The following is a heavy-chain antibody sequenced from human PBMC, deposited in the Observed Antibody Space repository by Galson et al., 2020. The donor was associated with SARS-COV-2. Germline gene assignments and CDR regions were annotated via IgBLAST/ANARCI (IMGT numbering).Heavy chain of an antibody. CDR3: ARALWGNYYYGMDV. V-gene: IGHV3-30-3*01. CDR1: GFTFSSYA. J-gene: IGHJ6*02. D-gene: IGHD3-16*01. CDR2: ISYDGSNK. Sequence: GGSLRLSCAASGFTFSSYAMHWVRQAPGKGLEWVAVISYDGSNKYYADSVKGRFTISRDNSKNTLYLQMNSLRAEDTAVYYCARALWGNYYYGMDVWGQGTMVTVSS.